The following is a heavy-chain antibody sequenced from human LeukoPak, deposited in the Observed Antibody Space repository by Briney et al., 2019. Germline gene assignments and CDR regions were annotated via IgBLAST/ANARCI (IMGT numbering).Heavy chain of an antibody. D-gene: IGHD5-18*01. CDR3: ARDYSYGFLN. Sequence: GGSLRLSCAASGFTFSSYPLNWVRQAPGKGLEWVSYISSSSSTIYYTDSVNGRFTISRDNAKNSLYLQMNSLRAEDTAVYYCARDYSYGFLNWGQGTLVTVSS. CDR2: ISSSSSTI. CDR1: GFTFSSYP. J-gene: IGHJ4*02. V-gene: IGHV3-48*01.